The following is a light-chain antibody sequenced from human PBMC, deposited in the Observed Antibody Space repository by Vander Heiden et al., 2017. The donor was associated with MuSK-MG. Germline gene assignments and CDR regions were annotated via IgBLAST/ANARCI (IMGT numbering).Light chain of an antibody. CDR1: ESVFYGSNNKNY. J-gene: IGKJ4*01. CDR2: WAS. V-gene: IGKV4-1*01. Sequence: DTVMTQSPDSLAVSLRERATIKCKSSESVFYGSNNKNYLAWYQQKAGQPPKLIINWASTRESGVPDRFSGSGSGADFTLTISSLQAEDVAVYYYQQYYSSPLTFGGGTKVEIK. CDR3: QQYYSSPLT.